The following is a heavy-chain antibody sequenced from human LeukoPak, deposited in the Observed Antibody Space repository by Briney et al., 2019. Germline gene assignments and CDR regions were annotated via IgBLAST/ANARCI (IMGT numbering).Heavy chain of an antibody. D-gene: IGHD1-26*01. V-gene: IGHV1-18*01. CDR2: ISAYNGNT. CDR3: ALLGHVGATYEEAY. Sequence: GASVKVSCKASGYTFTSYGIIWVRQAPGQGLEWMGWISAYNGNTNYAQKLQGRVTMTTDTSTSTAYMELRSLRSDDTAVYYCALLGHVGATYEEAYWGQGTLVTVSS. J-gene: IGHJ4*02. CDR1: GYTFTSYG.